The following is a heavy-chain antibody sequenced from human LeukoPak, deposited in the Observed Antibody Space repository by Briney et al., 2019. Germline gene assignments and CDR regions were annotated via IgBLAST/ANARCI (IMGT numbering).Heavy chain of an antibody. D-gene: IGHD1-26*01. CDR2: IYYRSQWYN. J-gene: IGHJ4*02. Sequence: SQTLSLTCDISGDSVSSGSGGWNWIRQSPSRGLEWLGRIYYRSQWYNDDAVSVKGRISINPDTAKNQFSLKLSSVTAADTAVYYCARGSQTSGSYYLSKDYWGQGTLVTVSS. CDR1: GDSVSSGSGG. V-gene: IGHV6-1*01. CDR3: ARGSQTSGSYYLSKDY.